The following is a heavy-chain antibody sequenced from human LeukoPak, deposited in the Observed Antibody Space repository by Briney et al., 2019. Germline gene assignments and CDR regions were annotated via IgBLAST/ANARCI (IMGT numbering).Heavy chain of an antibody. D-gene: IGHD5-18*01. CDR2: INHSGST. J-gene: IGHJ5*02. Sequence: SETLSLTCAVYGGPFSGYYWSWIRQPPGKGLEWIGEINHSGSTNYNPSLKSRVTISVDTSKNQFSLKLSSVTAADTAVYYCARAGGYSLDNWFDPWGQGTLVTGSS. V-gene: IGHV4-34*01. CDR1: GGPFSGYY. CDR3: ARAGGYSLDNWFDP.